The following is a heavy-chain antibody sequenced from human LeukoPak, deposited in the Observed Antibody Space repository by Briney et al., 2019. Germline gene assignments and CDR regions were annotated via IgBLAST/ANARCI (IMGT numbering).Heavy chain of an antibody. CDR2: IYYSGTT. D-gene: IGHD6-13*01. Sequence: SETLSLTCTVSGGSISSGGYYWSWIRQHPGKGLEWIGYIYYSGTTYYNPSLESRVTISIDTSKNHFSLNLTSVTAEDTAVYSCARPTAYSSPGGDYWGQGTLVTVSS. V-gene: IGHV4-31*03. CDR1: GGSISSGGYY. J-gene: IGHJ4*02. CDR3: ARPTAYSSPGGDY.